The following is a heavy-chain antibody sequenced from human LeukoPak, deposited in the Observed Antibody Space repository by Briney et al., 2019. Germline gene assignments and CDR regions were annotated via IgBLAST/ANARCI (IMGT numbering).Heavy chain of an antibody. CDR2: IIPIFGTA. J-gene: IGHJ6*03. CDR3: ARSDIVVVPAARGYYYYCYMDV. CDR1: GGTFSSYA. V-gene: IGHV1-69*05. Sequence: GASVKVSCKASGGTFSSYAISWVRQAPGQGLEWMGGIIPIFGTANYAQKFQGRVTITTDESTSTAYMELSSLRSEDTAVYYCARSDIVVVPAARGYYYYCYMDVWGKGTTVTVSS. D-gene: IGHD2-2*01.